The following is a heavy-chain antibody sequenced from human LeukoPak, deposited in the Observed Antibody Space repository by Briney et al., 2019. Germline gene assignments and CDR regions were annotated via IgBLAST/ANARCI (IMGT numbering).Heavy chain of an antibody. CDR2: IYTSGST. Sequence: PSETLSLTCTVSGGSISSGSYYWSWIRQPAGNGLEWIGRIYTSGSTNYNPSLKSRVTISVDTSKNQFSLKLSSVTAADTAVYYCAREEGWGDYFDYWGQGTLVTVSS. J-gene: IGHJ4*02. V-gene: IGHV4-61*02. CDR1: GGSISSGSYY. D-gene: IGHD3-10*01. CDR3: AREEGWGDYFDY.